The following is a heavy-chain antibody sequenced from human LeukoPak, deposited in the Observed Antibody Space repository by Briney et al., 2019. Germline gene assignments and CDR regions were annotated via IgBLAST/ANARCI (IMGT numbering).Heavy chain of an antibody. CDR2: ITGDGSGA. CDR1: GFTFSSYW. CDR3: ARFAVTTAGDY. J-gene: IGHJ4*02. Sequence: GGSLRLSCAASGFTFSSYWMHWVRQAPGKGLVWVSRITGDGSGANYADSVKGRFTISRDNAKNTLYLQMYSLRAEDTAVYYCARFAVTTAGDYWGQGTLVTVSS. V-gene: IGHV3-74*01. D-gene: IGHD1-1*01.